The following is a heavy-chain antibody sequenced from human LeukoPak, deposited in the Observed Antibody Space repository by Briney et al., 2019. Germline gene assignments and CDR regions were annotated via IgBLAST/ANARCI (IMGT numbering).Heavy chain of an antibody. J-gene: IGHJ4*02. CDR3: AKIALSWVAGTIDY. D-gene: IGHD6-19*01. CDR2: IHGSRGGT. V-gene: IGHV3-23*01. CDR1: GFTFSDYA. Sequence: GGSLRLSCAASGFTFSDYAMSWVRQAPGKGLDWVSGIHGSRGGTYYSHSVKGRFTVSRDNSKNTLYLRMNSLRAEDTAVYYCAKIALSWVAGTIDYWGQGTLVTVSS.